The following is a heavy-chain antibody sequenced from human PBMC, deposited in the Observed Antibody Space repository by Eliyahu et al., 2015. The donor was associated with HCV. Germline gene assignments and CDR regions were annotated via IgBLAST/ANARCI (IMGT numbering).Heavy chain of an antibody. J-gene: IGHJ3*02. CDR3: ARGSIAHAFDI. CDR1: AGSISSGSYY. Sequence: QVQLQESGPGLVKSSQTLSLTCTVSAGSISSGSYYWSWIRLPAGRGLEWIGGIYTSGSTNYNPSLESRVTISGDTSKNQFSLKLSSVTAADSAVYYCARGSIAHAFDIWGQGTVVTVST. D-gene: IGHD6-6*01. CDR2: IYTSGST. V-gene: IGHV4-61*02.